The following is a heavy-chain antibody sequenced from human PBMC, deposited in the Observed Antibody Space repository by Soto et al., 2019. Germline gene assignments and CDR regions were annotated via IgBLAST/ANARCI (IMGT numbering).Heavy chain of an antibody. Sequence: PGGSLRLSCAASGFTFSSYGMHWVRQAPGKGLELVAVISYDGSNKYYADSVKGRFTISRDNSKNTLYLQMNSLRAEDTAVYYCAKDLGIAPDHYYYYGMDVWGQGTTVTVSS. CDR2: ISYDGSNK. CDR3: AKDLGIAPDHYYYYGMDV. V-gene: IGHV3-30*18. D-gene: IGHD6-13*01. CDR1: GFTFSSYG. J-gene: IGHJ6*02.